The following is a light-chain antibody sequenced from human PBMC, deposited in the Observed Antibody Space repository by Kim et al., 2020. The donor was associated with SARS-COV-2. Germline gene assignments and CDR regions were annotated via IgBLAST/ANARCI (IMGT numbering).Light chain of an antibody. CDR2: RNN. J-gene: IGLJ1*01. Sequence: QRVTISCSGSRSNIGSNYVYWYQQLPGTAPKLLIYRNNQRPSGVPDRFSGSKSGTSASLAISGLRSEDEADYYCAAWDDSLSGLRVFGTGTKVTVL. CDR3: AAWDDSLSGLRV. V-gene: IGLV1-47*01. CDR1: RSNIGSNY.